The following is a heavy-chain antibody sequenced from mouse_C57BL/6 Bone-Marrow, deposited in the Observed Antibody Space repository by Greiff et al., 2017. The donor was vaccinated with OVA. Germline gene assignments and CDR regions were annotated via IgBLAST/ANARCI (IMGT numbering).Heavy chain of an antibody. D-gene: IGHD2-13*01. CDR3: ARRGLEAY. J-gene: IGHJ3*01. CDR2: IWSGGST. V-gene: IGHV2-2*01. CDR1: GFSLTSYG. Sequence: VQLQQSGPGLVQPSQSLSITCTVSGFSLTSYGVHWVRQSPGKGLEWLGVIWSGGSTDYNAAFISRLSICKDNSKCQVFFKMNSLQADDTAIYYCARRGLEAYWGQGTLVTVSA.